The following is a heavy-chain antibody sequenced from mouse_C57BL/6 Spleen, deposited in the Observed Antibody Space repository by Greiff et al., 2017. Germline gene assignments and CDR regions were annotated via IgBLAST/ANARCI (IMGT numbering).Heavy chain of an antibody. D-gene: IGHD2-5*01. CDR1: GYSFTGYF. CDR2: INPYNGDT. V-gene: IGHV1-20*01. J-gene: IGHJ1*03. CDR3: ARRGSNYRYFDV. Sequence: VHVKQSGPELVKPGDSVKISCKASGYSFTGYFMNWVMQSHGKSLEWIGRINPYNGDTFYNQKFKGKATLTVDKSSSTAHMELRSLTSEDSAVYYCARRGSNYRYFDVWGTGTTVTVSS.